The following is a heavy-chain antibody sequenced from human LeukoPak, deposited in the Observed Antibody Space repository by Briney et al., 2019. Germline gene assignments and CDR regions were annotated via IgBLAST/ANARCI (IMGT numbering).Heavy chain of an antibody. CDR1: GGSFSGYY. CDR3: ASRLYYDSSGYYGSIRY. Sequence: SETLSLTCAVYGGSFSGYYWSWIRQLPGKGLEWIGEINHSGSTNYNPSLKSRVTISVDTSKNQFSLKLSSVTAADTAVYYCASRLYYDSSGYYGSIRYWGQGTLVTVSS. CDR2: INHSGST. J-gene: IGHJ4*02. V-gene: IGHV4-34*01. D-gene: IGHD3-22*01.